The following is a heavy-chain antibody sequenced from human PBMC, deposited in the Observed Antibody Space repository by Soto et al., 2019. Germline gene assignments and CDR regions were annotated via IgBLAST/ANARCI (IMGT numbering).Heavy chain of an antibody. D-gene: IGHD4-17*01. Sequence: EVQLVESGGGLVQPGASLKLSCAVSGFTFSGSAMHWVRQASGKGLEWVGRIRSKANNYATAYAASVKGRFTISRDDSKNTAYLQMNSLKGEDTAVYYCTRGYGDYVRDYWGQGTLVTVSS. CDR1: GFTFSGSA. V-gene: IGHV3-73*01. J-gene: IGHJ4*02. CDR2: IRSKANNYAT. CDR3: TRGYGDYVRDY.